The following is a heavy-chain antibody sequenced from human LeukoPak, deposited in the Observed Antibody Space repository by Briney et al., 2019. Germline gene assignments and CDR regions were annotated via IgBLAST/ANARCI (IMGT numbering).Heavy chain of an antibody. CDR2: ISWNSGSI. Sequence: PGRSLRLSCAASGFTFDDYAMHWVRQAPGKGLEWVSGISWNSGSIGYADSVKGRFTISRDNAKNSLYLQMNSLRAEDTALYYCAKRGRSRETEWSRSYYFDYWGQGTLVTVSS. CDR3: AKRGRSRETEWSRSYYFDY. CDR1: GFTFDDYA. V-gene: IGHV3-9*01. J-gene: IGHJ4*02. D-gene: IGHD3-3*01.